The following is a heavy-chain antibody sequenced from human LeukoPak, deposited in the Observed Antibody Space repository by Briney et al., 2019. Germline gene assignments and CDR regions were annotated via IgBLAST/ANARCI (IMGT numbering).Heavy chain of an antibody. D-gene: IGHD1/OR15-1a*01. CDR1: GGSITSSTYY. J-gene: IGHJ4*02. V-gene: IGHV4-39*07. CDR2: VYYSGVT. Sequence: SETLSLTCTVSGGSITSSTYYWGWIRQPPGKGLEWIGSVYYSGVTYDNPSLKSRVTTSVDTSKNQFSLKLTSVTAADTAVYCCARGVGENWNRALRPYYFDHWGQGTLVTASS. CDR3: ARGVGENWNRALRPYYFDH.